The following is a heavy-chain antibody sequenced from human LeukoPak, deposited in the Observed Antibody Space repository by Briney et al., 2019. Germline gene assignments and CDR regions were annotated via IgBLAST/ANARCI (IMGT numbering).Heavy chain of an antibody. CDR3: ARGPVFWSGYYGYTRGRGFDY. D-gene: IGHD3-3*01. CDR1: GGSFSGYY. CDR2: INHSGST. V-gene: IGHV4-34*01. Sequence: PSETLSLTCAVYGGSFSGYYWSWIRQPPGKGLEWIGEINHSGSTNYNPSLKSRVTISVDTSKNQFSLKLSSVTAADTAVYYCARGPVFWSGYYGYTRGRGFDYWGQGTLVTVSS. J-gene: IGHJ4*02.